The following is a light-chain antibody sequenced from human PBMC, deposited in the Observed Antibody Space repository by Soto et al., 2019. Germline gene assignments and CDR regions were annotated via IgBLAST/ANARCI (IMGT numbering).Light chain of an antibody. Sequence: DIVMTQSPDSLAVSLGERATINCKSSQSVLSNSNNKNYLAWYQQKPGQPTKLLIYWASTRESGVPDRFSGSGSGTDFTLTISSLQAEDVAVYYCQQYYRTRTVGHGTKVEIK. V-gene: IGKV4-1*01. CDR3: QQYYRTRT. J-gene: IGKJ1*01. CDR1: QSVLSNSNNKNY. CDR2: WAS.